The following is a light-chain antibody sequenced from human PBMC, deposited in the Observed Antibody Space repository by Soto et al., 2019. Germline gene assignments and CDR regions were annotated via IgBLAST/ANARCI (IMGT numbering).Light chain of an antibody. CDR1: QSVSSSY. CDR3: QQYGSSRT. V-gene: IGKV3-20*01. Sequence: DIGLTQSPCTLSLAPGERATLSCRASQSVSSSYLAWYQQKPGQGPRLLIYVAPTRSTGIPARFRGSVSGRDFTLHMRTVEPKDCAVYHCQQYGSSRTFGRGTQVDIK. J-gene: IGKJ1*01. CDR2: VAP.